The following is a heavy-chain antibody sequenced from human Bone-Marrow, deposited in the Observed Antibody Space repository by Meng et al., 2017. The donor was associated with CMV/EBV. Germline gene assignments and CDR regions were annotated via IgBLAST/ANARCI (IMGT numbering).Heavy chain of an antibody. Sequence: SVKVSCKASGGTFSSYTISWVRQAPGQGLGWMGRIIPILGIANYVQKFQGRVTITADKSTSKAYMELSSLRSEDTAVYYCARDRYCSSTSCYFLYYYGMDVWGQGTTVTVSS. J-gene: IGHJ6*02. CDR3: ARDRYCSSTSCYFLYYYGMDV. D-gene: IGHD2-2*01. CDR1: GGTFSSYT. CDR2: IIPILGIA. V-gene: IGHV1-69*04.